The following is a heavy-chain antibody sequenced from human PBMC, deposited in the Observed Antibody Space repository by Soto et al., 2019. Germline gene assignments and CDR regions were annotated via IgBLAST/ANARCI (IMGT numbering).Heavy chain of an antibody. J-gene: IGHJ4*01. D-gene: IGHD5-18*01. Sequence: QVQLQESGPGLVEPSETLSLTCTVSGGSILNYYWSWIRQPPGKGLEWIGYIYHTGSTSYNPSLKGRVTISVDTSKNQFSLKLSSVTAADTAVYSCARAYSYGQDFDYWGHGTLVTVSS. V-gene: IGHV4-59*01. CDR2: IYHTGST. CDR1: GGSILNYY. CDR3: ARAYSYGQDFDY.